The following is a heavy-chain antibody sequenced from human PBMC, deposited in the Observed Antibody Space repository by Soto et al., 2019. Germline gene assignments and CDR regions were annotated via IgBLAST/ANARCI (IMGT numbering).Heavy chain of an antibody. CDR2: ISGSGHST. J-gene: IGHJ4*02. Sequence: GGSLRLSCAVSGFTFSSYAMTWVRQAPGKGLEWVSGISGSGHSTYHADSVKGRFTISRDNSNNTLYLQMNSLRPEDTAVYYCARAFSGSYPNFDYWGQGTLVTVSS. V-gene: IGHV3-23*01. D-gene: IGHD1-26*01. CDR3: ARAFSGSYPNFDY. CDR1: GFTFSSYA.